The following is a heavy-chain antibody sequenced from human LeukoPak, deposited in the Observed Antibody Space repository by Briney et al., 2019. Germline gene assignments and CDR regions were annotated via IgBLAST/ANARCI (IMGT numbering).Heavy chain of an antibody. Sequence: PSETLSLTCTVSGGSISSYFWSWIRQPAGKGLEWIGRIYTSGGTNYNPSLKSRVTMSVDTSKKQFSLKLNSVTAADTAVYYCAREGIAAAGRGLDYWGQGTLVTVSS. J-gene: IGHJ4*02. CDR1: GGSISSYF. CDR2: IYTSGGT. V-gene: IGHV4-4*07. D-gene: IGHD6-13*01. CDR3: AREGIAAAGRGLDY.